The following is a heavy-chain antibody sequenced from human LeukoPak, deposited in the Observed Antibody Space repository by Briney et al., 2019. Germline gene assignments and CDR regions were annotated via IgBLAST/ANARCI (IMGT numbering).Heavy chain of an antibody. CDR2: VYYNGTT. V-gene: IGHV4-59*08. CDR3: ARAVGYFGSGSSGEEWFDP. CDR1: GGSVGSFS. J-gene: IGHJ5*02. Sequence: SETLSLTCTVSGGSVGSFSWSWIRQSPGKGLEWLGFVYYNGTTNYRPSLKSRVTISVNSSKNHFSPKLTSLTAADTALYYCARAVGYFGSGSSGEEWFDPWGQGTLVTVSS. D-gene: IGHD3-10*01.